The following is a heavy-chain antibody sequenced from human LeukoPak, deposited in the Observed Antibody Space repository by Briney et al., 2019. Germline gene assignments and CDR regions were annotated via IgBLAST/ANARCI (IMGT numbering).Heavy chain of an antibody. CDR1: GVSISRYY. D-gene: IGHD2-15*01. V-gene: IGHV4-59*01. CDR2: IYYSGST. Sequence: SETLSLTCTVSGVSISRYYWRWIRQPPGKGLEWIGYIYYSGSTNYNPSLKSRVTISVDTSKNQFSLKLSSVTAADTAVYYCARGPIGALDIWGQGTMVTVSS. CDR3: ARGPIGALDI. J-gene: IGHJ3*02.